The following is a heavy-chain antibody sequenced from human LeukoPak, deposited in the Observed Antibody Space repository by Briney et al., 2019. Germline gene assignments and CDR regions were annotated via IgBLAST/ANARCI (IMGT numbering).Heavy chain of an antibody. CDR3: AKGIYSSGWSYVDY. J-gene: IGHJ4*01. CDR2: LSGSGITA. Sequence: GGSLRLSCAASGFTFSNSAMSWVRQAPGKGLEWVSTLSGSGITAYYADSVKGWCTISRDNSTNPLYLQMNSLRAEDTAVYYCAKGIYSSGWSYVDYWGHGTLVTVSS. V-gene: IGHV3-23*01. CDR1: GFTFSNSA. D-gene: IGHD6-19*01.